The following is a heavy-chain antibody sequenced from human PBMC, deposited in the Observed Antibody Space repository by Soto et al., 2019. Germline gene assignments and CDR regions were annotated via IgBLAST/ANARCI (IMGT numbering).Heavy chain of an antibody. V-gene: IGHV3-23*01. CDR1: GFTFSNYA. J-gene: IGHJ4*02. D-gene: IGHD3-22*01. CDR2: VSGGGGNT. Sequence: EVQLLESGGGLVQPGGSLRLSCAASGFTFSNYAMSWVRQAPGKGLEWVSAVSGGGGNTYYADSVKGRFTISRDNPKNTVSLQMNSLRAEDAAIYYCASIYYDSRGYYYQFDFWDQGTLVTVSS. CDR3: ASIYYDSRGYYYQFDF.